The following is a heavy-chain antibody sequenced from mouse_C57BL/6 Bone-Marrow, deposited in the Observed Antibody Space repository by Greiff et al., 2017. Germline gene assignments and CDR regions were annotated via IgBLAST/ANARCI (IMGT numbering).Heavy chain of an antibody. Sequence: QVQLKQSGAELVKPGASVKLSCKASGYTFTSYWMHWVKQRPGQGLEWIGMIHPNSGSTNYNEKFKSKATLTVDKSSSTAYMQLSSLTSEDSAVYYCAREGTGFAYWGQGTLVTVSA. V-gene: IGHV1-64*01. CDR2: IHPNSGST. J-gene: IGHJ3*01. CDR3: AREGTGFAY. D-gene: IGHD3-3*01. CDR1: GYTFTSYW.